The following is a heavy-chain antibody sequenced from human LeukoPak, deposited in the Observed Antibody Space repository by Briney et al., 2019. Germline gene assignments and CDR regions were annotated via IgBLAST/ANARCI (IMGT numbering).Heavy chain of an antibody. CDR1: GFTFDDYA. D-gene: IGHD3-10*01. J-gene: IGHJ4*02. CDR3: AKETERGEYYYGSESHRRGWDY. V-gene: IGHV3-43*02. Sequence: GGSLRLSCAASGFTFDDYAMHWVRQAPGKGLEWVSLISGDGGSTYYADSVKGRFTISRDNSKNSLYLQMNSLRTEDTALYYCAKETERGEYYYGSESHRRGWDYWGQGTPVTVSS. CDR2: ISGDGGST.